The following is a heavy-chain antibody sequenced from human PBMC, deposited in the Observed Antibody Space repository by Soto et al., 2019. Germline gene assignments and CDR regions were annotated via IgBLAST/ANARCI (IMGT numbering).Heavy chain of an antibody. V-gene: IGHV1-18*01. CDR2: ISGYNGNT. Sequence: QVQVVQSGDEVKKPGASVKVSCKASGYTFTNYGFSWVRQAPGQGLEWMGRISGYNGNTKYAEKFQGRVTMTTDTSTSTAHMELRSLRSDDTAVEYCAREGQAPYYYYGMDVWGQGTAVTVSS. J-gene: IGHJ6*02. CDR3: AREGQAPYYYYGMDV. CDR1: GYTFTNYG.